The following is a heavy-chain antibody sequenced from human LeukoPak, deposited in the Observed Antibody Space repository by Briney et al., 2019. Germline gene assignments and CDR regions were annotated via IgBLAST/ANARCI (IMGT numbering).Heavy chain of an antibody. CDR1: GFTFSSYA. CDR2: ISPSTTI. V-gene: IGHV3-48*01. J-gene: IGHJ5*02. Sequence: GGSLRLSCAASGFTFSSYAMHWVRQAPGKGLEWISYISPSTTIYYADSVKGRFTISRDNAQNPLYLLMNSLRAEDTAVYYCTRVFENAWGQGTLVTVSS. D-gene: IGHD3-9*01. CDR3: TRVFENA.